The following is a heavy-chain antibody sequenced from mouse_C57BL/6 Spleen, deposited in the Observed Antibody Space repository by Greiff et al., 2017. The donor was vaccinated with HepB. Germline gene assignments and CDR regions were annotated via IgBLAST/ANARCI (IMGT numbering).Heavy chain of an antibody. J-gene: IGHJ2*01. CDR2: INPGSGGT. Sequence: QVQLQQSGAELVRPGTSVKVSCKASGYAFTNYLIEWVKQRPGQGLEWIGVINPGSGGTNYNEKFKGKATLTADKSSSTAYMQLSSLPSEDSAVFFGARPAGTGYYFDYWGQGTTLTVSS. CDR3: ARPAGTGYYFDY. D-gene: IGHD3-3*01. CDR1: GYAFTNYL. V-gene: IGHV1-54*01.